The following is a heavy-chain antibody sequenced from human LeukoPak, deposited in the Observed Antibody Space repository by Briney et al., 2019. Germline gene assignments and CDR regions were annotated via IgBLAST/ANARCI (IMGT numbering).Heavy chain of an antibody. CDR1: GYTFTGYY. V-gene: IGHV1-2*02. CDR3: ARGDFWSGYSRFDP. Sequence: ASVKVSCKASGYTFTGYYMHWVRQAPGQGLEWMGWINPNNGGTNYAQKFQGRVTMTRDTSISTAYMELSRLRSDDTAVYYCARGDFWSGYSRFDPWGQGTLVTVSS. D-gene: IGHD3-3*01. J-gene: IGHJ5*02. CDR2: INPNNGGT.